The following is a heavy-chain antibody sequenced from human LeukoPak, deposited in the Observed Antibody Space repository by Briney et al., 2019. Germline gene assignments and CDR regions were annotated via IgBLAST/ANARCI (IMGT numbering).Heavy chain of an antibody. CDR2: IKLDGSET. CDR1: GFTFSSFW. V-gene: IGHV3-7*01. Sequence: GGSLRLSCAASGFTFSSFWMSWVRQAPGKGLEWVANIKLDGSETYYVDSVKGRFTISRDNAKNSLYLQLNSLRAEDTAVYYCATLVYGDGFDSWGQGNVVTVSS. CDR3: ATLVYGDGFDS. J-gene: IGHJ4*02. D-gene: IGHD4-17*01.